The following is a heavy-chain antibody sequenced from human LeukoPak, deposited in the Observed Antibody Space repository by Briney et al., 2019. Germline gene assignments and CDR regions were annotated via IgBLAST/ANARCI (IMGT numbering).Heavy chain of an antibody. V-gene: IGHV3-21*06. CDR3: ARDRRGYSFGIDY. J-gene: IGHJ4*02. CDR1: GFTFSSYS. D-gene: IGHD5-18*01. Sequence: GGSLRLSCAASGFTFSSYSMNWVRQAPGKGLEWVSSISSSSSYIYYADSVKGRFTISRDNAQNLLYLRMTSLRAEDTAVYYCARDRRGYSFGIDYLGQGTLVTVSS. CDR2: ISSSSSYI.